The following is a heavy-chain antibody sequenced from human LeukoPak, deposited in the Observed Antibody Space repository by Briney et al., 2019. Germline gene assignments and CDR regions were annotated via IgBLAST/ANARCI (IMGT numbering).Heavy chain of an antibody. Sequence: SETLSLTCTVSGGSISSYYWSWIRQPPGKGLEWVGYIYYSGSTNYNPSLKSRVTISVDTSKSQFSLKLSCVTAADTAVYYCARAVGYCSGGSCSSAMGFDPWGQGTLVTVSS. CDR1: GGSISSYY. CDR3: ARAVGYCSGGSCSSAMGFDP. V-gene: IGHV4-59*12. D-gene: IGHD2-15*01. CDR2: IYYSGST. J-gene: IGHJ5*02.